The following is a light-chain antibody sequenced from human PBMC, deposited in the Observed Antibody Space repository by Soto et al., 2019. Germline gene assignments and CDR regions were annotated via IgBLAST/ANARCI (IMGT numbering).Light chain of an antibody. V-gene: IGLV2-14*01. CDR1: SSEVGGYNY. CDR3: SSYTSSSIDYC. J-gene: IGLJ1*01. CDR2: EVS. Sequence: QSALTQPASVSGSPGQSITISCTGTSSEVGGYNYVSWYQQHPGKAPKLMIYEVSNRPSGVSNRFSGSKSGNTASLTISGLQAEDEADYYCSSYTSSSIDYCFGPGTKVTVL.